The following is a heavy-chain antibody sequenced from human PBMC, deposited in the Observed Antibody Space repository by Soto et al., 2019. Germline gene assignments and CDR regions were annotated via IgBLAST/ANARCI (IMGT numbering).Heavy chain of an antibody. CDR2: IIPIFGTA. V-gene: IGHV1-69*13. Sequence: SVKVSCKASGGTFSSYAISWVRQAPGQGLEWMGGIIPIFGTANYAQKFQGRVTITADESTSTAYMELSSLRSEDTAVYYCARGGLVCSGGSCYSLKGFRFDPWGQGTLVTVSS. D-gene: IGHD2-15*01. J-gene: IGHJ5*02. CDR3: ARGGLVCSGGSCYSLKGFRFDP. CDR1: GGTFSSYA.